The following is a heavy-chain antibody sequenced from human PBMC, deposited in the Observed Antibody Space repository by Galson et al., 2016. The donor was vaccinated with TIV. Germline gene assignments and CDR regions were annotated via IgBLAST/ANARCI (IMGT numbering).Heavy chain of an antibody. CDR2: IDWEDDK. V-gene: IGHV2-70*11. D-gene: IGHD6-19*01. J-gene: IGHJ4*02. CDR1: GFSLTTPGMC. Sequence: PALVKPTQTLTLTCTFSGFSLTTPGMCVSWIRQPPGKALEWLARIDWEDDKYYSTSLKTRLTISKDTSKNQVVLKMTSLDPAYSATYYCAGSSGWSLEDWGRGTLVTVSS. CDR3: AGSSGWSLED.